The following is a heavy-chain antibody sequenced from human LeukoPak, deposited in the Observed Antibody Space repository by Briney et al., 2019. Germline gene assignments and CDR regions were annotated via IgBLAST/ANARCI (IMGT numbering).Heavy chain of an antibody. V-gene: IGHV3-11*04. J-gene: IGHJ6*03. CDR1: GFTFSDYY. CDR3: AKERGGPYNCYMDV. D-gene: IGHD3-10*01. CDR2: ISSSGSTI. Sequence: PGGSLRLSCAASGFTFSDYYMSWIRQAPGKGLEWVSYISSSGSTIYYADSVKGRFTISRDNAKNSLYLQMNSLRAEDTAVYYSAKERGGPYNCYMDVWGKGTTVTVSS.